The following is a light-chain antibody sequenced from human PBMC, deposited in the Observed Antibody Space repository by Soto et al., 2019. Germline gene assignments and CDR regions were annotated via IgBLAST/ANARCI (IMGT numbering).Light chain of an antibody. J-gene: IGKJ1*01. CDR3: QQYGSSPST. Sequence: EIVMTQSPATQSVSPGPRATLSCRASQSVGSDLVWYRQKPGQAPRRLIFGASIRATGIPDRFSGSGSGTDFTLTISGLEPEDFAVYYCQQYGSSPSTFGQGTKVDIK. CDR1: QSVGSD. CDR2: GAS. V-gene: IGKV3-20*01.